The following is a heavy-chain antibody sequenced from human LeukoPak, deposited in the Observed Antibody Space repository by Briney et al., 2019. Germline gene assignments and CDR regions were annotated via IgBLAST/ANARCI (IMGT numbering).Heavy chain of an antibody. V-gene: IGHV3-7*01. Sequence: GGSLRLSCAASGFTFSSSGMNWVRQAPGKGLEWVANIKQDGSEKYYVDSVKGRFTISRDNAKNSLYLQMNSLRAEDTAVYYCARYSSSKGYWFDPWGQGTLVTVSS. J-gene: IGHJ5*02. CDR3: ARYSSSKGYWFDP. CDR1: GFTFSSSG. D-gene: IGHD6-6*01. CDR2: IKQDGSEK.